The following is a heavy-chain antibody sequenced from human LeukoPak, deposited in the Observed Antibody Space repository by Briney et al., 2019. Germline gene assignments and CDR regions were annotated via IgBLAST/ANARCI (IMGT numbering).Heavy chain of an antibody. CDR3: ARVRSGYYFDY. CDR1: GGSISSGGYS. J-gene: IGHJ4*02. CDR2: IYHSGST. D-gene: IGHD3-3*01. V-gene: IGHV4-30-2*01. Sequence: SETLSLTCAVSGGSISSGGYSWSWIRQPPGKGLEWIGYIYHSGSTYYNPSLKSRVTISVDRSKNQSSLKLSSVTAADTAVYYCARVRSGYYFDYWGQGTLVTVSS.